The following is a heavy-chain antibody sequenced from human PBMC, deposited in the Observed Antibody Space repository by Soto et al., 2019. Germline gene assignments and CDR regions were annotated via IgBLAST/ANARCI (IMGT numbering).Heavy chain of an antibody. J-gene: IGHJ4*02. CDR3: ARDFWPLAYYFDP. CDR1: GYTFINHG. Sequence: ASVKVSCKASGYTFINHGISWVRQAPGQGLEWMGWVSGSNGKTKYAQKFQGRVTMTRETSTSTAHMELRNLTSDDTAVYFCARDFWPLAYYFDPWGQGTLVTVSS. CDR2: VSGSNGKT. V-gene: IGHV1-18*04.